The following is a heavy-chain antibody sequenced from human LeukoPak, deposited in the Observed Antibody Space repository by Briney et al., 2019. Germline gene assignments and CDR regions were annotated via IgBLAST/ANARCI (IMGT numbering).Heavy chain of an antibody. CDR2: ISGDGGST. V-gene: IGHV3-43*02. D-gene: IGHD3-22*01. CDR1: GFTFDDYA. Sequence: GGSLRLSXAASGFTFDDYAMHWVRQAPGKGLEWVSLISGDGGSTYYADSVKGRFTISRDNSKNSLYLQMNSLRTEDTALYYCAKDDYYDSSDQPLDYWGQGTLVTVSS. CDR3: AKDDYYDSSDQPLDY. J-gene: IGHJ4*02.